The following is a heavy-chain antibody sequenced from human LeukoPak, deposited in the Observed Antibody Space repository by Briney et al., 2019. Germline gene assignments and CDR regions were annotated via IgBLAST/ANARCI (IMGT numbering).Heavy chain of an antibody. CDR3: ARRMTQYDCFDP. J-gene: IGHJ5*02. Sequence: PSETLSLTCAVYGGSFSGYYWSWIRQPPGKGLEWIGEINHSGSTNYNPSLKSRVTISVDTSKNQFSLKLSSVTPEDTAVYYCARRMTQYDCFDPWGQGILVTVSS. CDR2: INHSGST. CDR1: GGSFSGYY. V-gene: IGHV4-34*01. D-gene: IGHD2-2*01.